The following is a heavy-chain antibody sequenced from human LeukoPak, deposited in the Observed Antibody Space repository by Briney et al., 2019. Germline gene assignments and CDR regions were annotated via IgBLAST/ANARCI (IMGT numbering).Heavy chain of an antibody. D-gene: IGHD3-22*01. Sequence: SETLSLTCAVYGGSFSGYYWSWIRQPPGKGLEWIGEINHSGSTNYNPSLKSRVTISVDTSKNQFSLKLSSVTAADTAVYYCARGGFSGYYTNPYYLDYWGQGTLVTVSS. CDR2: INHSGST. V-gene: IGHV4-34*01. CDR1: GGSFSGYY. J-gene: IGHJ4*02. CDR3: ARGGFSGYYTNPYYLDY.